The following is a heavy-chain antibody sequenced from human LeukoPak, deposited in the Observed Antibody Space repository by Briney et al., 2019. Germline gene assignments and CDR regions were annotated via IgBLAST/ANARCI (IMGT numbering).Heavy chain of an antibody. CDR2: ISGSGTNI. J-gene: IGHJ4*02. CDR1: GLIFSDFY. Sequence: GGSLRLSCAASGLIFSDFYMSWIRQAPGKGLEWISYISGSGTNIYYADSVKGRFIISRDNAKNSLYLQMNSLRAEDTAVYYCARDKRPHLRDGCNRGFDYWGQGTLVTVSS. V-gene: IGHV3-11*04. CDR3: ARDKRPHLRDGCNRGFDY. D-gene: IGHD5-24*01.